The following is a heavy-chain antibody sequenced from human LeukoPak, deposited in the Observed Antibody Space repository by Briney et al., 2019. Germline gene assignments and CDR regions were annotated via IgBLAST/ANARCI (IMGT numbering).Heavy chain of an antibody. V-gene: IGHV3-74*01. CDR3: VRDNYGVDY. D-gene: IGHD4-11*01. CDR1: GFTFSNYW. J-gene: IGHJ4*02. Sequence: QPGGSLRLSCAASGFTFSNYWMQWVRQAPGKGLVWLSHITSDGSTTTYADSVKGRFTTSRDNAKNTLYLQTNSLRAEDTAVYHCVRDNYGVDYWGQGTLVTVSS. CDR2: ITSDGSTT.